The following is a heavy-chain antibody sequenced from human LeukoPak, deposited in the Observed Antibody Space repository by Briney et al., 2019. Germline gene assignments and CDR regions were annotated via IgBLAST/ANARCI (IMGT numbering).Heavy chain of an antibody. V-gene: IGHV5-51*07. D-gene: IGHD3-22*01. Sequence: GESLKISCKGSGYSFNSHWIGWVHQMPGKGLEWMGIFHPGDSESRYSPSFQGQVTMSADQSITTAYLQWNSLKASDAAMYFCARTIAFYYDSSSYMDFWGQGTLVTVSS. CDR2: FHPGDSES. CDR1: GYSFNSHW. CDR3: ARTIAFYYDSSSYMDF. J-gene: IGHJ4*02.